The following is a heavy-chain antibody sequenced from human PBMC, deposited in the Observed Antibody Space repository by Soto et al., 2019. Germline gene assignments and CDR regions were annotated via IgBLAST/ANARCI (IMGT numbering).Heavy chain of an antibody. V-gene: IGHV5-51*01. Sequence: GESLKISCKGSGYSFTSYWIGWVRQMPGKGLEGMGIIYPCDSDTIYSPSFQGQVTISADKSTSTDYLQWISLKASDPAMYYCARQQLVTSDAFDIWGQGTMVTVSS. CDR1: GYSFTSYW. D-gene: IGHD6-13*01. CDR2: IYPCDSDT. CDR3: ARQQLVTSDAFDI. J-gene: IGHJ3*02.